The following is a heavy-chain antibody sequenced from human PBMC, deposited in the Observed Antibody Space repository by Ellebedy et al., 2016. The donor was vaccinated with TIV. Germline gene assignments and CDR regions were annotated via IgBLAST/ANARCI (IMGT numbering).Heavy chain of an antibody. CDR2: TSDSGNT. Sequence: SETLSLXCTVSGVSISSYYWRWIRQPAGTGLEWLRRTSDSGNTNYNPSLKSRVTMSVDTSKNQFSVKLSSVTAADTAVYYCARDQDLYAPYMDVWGKGTTVTVSS. CDR1: GVSISSYY. V-gene: IGHV4-4*07. D-gene: IGHD2-8*01. J-gene: IGHJ6*03. CDR3: ARDQDLYAPYMDV.